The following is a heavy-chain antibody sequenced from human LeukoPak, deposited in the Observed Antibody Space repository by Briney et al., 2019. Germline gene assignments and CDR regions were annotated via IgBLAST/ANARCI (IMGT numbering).Heavy chain of an antibody. CDR1: GGPISSYY. CDR2: IYSSGST. V-gene: IGHV4-4*07. D-gene: IGHD6-19*01. CDR3: ARQVAGSDSFDI. Sequence: KPSETLSLTCTVSGGPISSYYWSWIRQPAGRGLEWIGRIYSSGSTNYNPSLRSRMSMSVDTSKNQFSLRLRSVTAADTALYYCARQVAGSDSFDIWGQGTKVTVST. J-gene: IGHJ3*02.